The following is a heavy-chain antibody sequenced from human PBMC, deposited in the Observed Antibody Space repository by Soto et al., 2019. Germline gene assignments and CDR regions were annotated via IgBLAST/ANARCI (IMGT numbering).Heavy chain of an antibody. J-gene: IGHJ4*02. Sequence: ASVKVSCKASGYTFTSYYMHWVRQAPGQGLEWMGIINPSGGSTSYAQKFQGRVTMTRDTSTSTVYMELSSLRSEDTAVYYCASDLGYYDSSGYPLDYWAQGTLVTVSS. CDR2: INPSGGST. V-gene: IGHV1-46*01. CDR3: ASDLGYYDSSGYPLDY. CDR1: GYTFTSYY. D-gene: IGHD3-22*01.